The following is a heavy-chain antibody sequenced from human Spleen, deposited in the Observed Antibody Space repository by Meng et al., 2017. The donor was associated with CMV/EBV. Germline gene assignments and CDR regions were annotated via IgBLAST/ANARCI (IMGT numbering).Heavy chain of an antibody. CDR3: AKVRGYSSGSDDY. CDR2: ISSSSSYI. CDR1: GFTFSSYR. Sequence: GESLKISCAASGFTFSSYRMNWVRQAPGKGLEWVSSISSSSSYIYYADSVKGRFTISRDNARNSLHLQMNSLRAEDTAVYYCAKVRGYSSGSDDYWGQGTLVTVSS. J-gene: IGHJ4*02. D-gene: IGHD6-19*01. V-gene: IGHV3-21*01.